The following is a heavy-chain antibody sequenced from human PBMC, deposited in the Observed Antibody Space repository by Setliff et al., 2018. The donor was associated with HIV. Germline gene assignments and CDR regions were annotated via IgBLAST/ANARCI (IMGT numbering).Heavy chain of an antibody. Sequence: SETLSLTCTVSGGSIRTGNYYWNWVRQPAGKGLEWIGHIHTTGSITYNPSLRSRVTISLDTSKNQVSLSLASVTAADTAVYYCARDGGGSGWSLGEFDFWGQGTLVTVSS. CDR2: IHTTGSI. CDR3: ARDGGGSGWSLGEFDF. J-gene: IGHJ4*02. CDR1: GGSIRTGNYY. V-gene: IGHV4-61*09. D-gene: IGHD6-19*01.